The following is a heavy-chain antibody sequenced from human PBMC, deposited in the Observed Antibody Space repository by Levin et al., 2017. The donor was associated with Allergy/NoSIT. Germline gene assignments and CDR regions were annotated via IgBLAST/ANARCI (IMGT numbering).Heavy chain of an antibody. CDR2: ISGSGGST. CDR1: GFTFSSYA. J-gene: IGHJ4*02. V-gene: IGHV3-23*01. D-gene: IGHD3-3*01. CDR3: VKWGLDFWSKFDY. Sequence: GGSLRLSCAASGFTFSSYAMTWVRQAPGKGLEWVSGISGSGGSTNYADSVKGRFTISRDSSKNTLYLLMNSLRAEDTAVYYCVKWGLDFWSKFDYWGQGTLVTVSS.